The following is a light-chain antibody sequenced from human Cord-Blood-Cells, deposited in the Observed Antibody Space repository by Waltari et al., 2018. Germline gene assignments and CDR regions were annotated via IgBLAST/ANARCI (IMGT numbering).Light chain of an antibody. J-gene: IGLJ7*01. V-gene: IGLV3-10*01. CDR2: EDS. Sequence: SYELTQPPSVSVSPGQTARLTCSGDALPKKYAYWYQQKSGQAPVLVIYEDSKRPSGIPERFSGSSSGTMATLTISGAQVEYEADYYGYSTDSSGNHRVFGGGTQLTVL. CDR1: ALPKKY. CDR3: YSTDSSGNHRV.